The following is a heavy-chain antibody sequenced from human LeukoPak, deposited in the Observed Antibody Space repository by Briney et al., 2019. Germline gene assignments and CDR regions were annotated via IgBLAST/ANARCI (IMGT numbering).Heavy chain of an antibody. Sequence: PSETLSLTCTVSGGSISSHYWSWIRQPPGKGLEWIGYIYYSGSTNYNLSLKSRVTISVDTSKNQFSLKLSSVTAADTAVYYCARVEMATMDFDYWGQGTLVTVSS. CDR1: GGSISSHY. CDR3: ARVEMATMDFDY. D-gene: IGHD5-24*01. J-gene: IGHJ4*02. CDR2: IYYSGST. V-gene: IGHV4-59*11.